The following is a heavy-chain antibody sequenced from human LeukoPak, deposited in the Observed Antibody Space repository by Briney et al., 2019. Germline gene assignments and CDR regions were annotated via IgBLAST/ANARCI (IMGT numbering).Heavy chain of an antibody. CDR1: GFTFDDYA. CDR2: ISWNSGSI. V-gene: IGHV3-9*01. D-gene: IGHD6-13*01. J-gene: IGHJ4*02. Sequence: PGGSLRLSCAASGFTFDDYAMHWVRQAPGKGLEWVSGISWNSGSIGYADSVKGRFTISRDNSKNTLYLQMNSLRAEDTAVYYCASSPAAAAPGYWGQGTLVTVSS. CDR3: ASSPAAAAPGY.